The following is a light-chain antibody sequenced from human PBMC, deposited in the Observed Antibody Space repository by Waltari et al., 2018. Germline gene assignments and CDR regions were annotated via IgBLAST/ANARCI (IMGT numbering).Light chain of an antibody. CDR2: DAS. J-gene: IGKJ3*01. Sequence: EIVLTQSPATLSLSPGERATLPYRASQSVSSYLAWYQQKPGQAPRLLIYDASNRATGIPARFSGSGSGTDFTLTISSLEPEDFAVYYCQQRSNWPPRITFGPGTKVDIK. CDR3: QQRSNWPPRIT. CDR1: QSVSSY. V-gene: IGKV3-11*01.